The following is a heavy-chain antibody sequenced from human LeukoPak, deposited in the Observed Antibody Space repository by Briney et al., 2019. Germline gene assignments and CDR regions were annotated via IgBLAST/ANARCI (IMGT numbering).Heavy chain of an antibody. CDR1: GGSISSYY. J-gene: IGHJ5*02. V-gene: IGHV4-4*09. D-gene: IGHD4-11*01. CDR3: ARLGSSNYAGNWFDP. CDR2: IYTSGST. Sequence: PSETLSLTCTVSGGSISSYYWSWIRQPPGKGLEWIGYIYTSGSTNYNPSLKSRVTISVDTSKNQFSLKLSSVTAADTAVYYCARLGSSNYAGNWFDPWGQGTLVTVSS.